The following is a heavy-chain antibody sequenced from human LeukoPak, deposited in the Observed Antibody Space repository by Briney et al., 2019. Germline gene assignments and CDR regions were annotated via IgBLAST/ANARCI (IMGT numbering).Heavy chain of an antibody. D-gene: IGHD3-3*01. CDR3: ARGDARITIFGVPSWFDP. V-gene: IGHV4-61*02. CDR2: IYTSGST. Sequence: SQTLSLTCTVSGGSISSGSYYWSWIRQPAGKGLEWIGRIYTSGSTNYNPSLKSRVTISVDTSKNQFSLKLRSVTAADTAVYYCARGDARITIFGVPSWFDPWGQGTLVTVSS. J-gene: IGHJ5*02. CDR1: GGSISSGSYY.